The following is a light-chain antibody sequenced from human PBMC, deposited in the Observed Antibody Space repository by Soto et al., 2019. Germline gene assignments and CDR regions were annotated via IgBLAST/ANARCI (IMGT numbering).Light chain of an antibody. CDR2: GAS. V-gene: IGKV3-15*01. CDR1: QSVYNN. J-gene: IGKJ3*01. CDR3: QHYNNGPTVK. Sequence: EIVLTQSPATLSVSPGERATLSCRASQSVYNNLAWYQQKPGQAPRLLIYGASTRATGIPARFSGSGSGTELDLANCRTQYDDLPVYCCQHYNNGPTVKFGPGTKVDIK.